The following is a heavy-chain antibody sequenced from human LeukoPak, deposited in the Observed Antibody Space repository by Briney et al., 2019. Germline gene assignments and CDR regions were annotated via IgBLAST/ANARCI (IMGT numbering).Heavy chain of an antibody. CDR2: ISYDGSNK. CDR3: ARASRLGTYYDFWSGYRQPYFDY. D-gene: IGHD3-3*01. CDR1: GFTFSSYA. V-gene: IGHV3-30-3*01. Sequence: PGGSLRLSCAASGFTFSSYAMHWVRQAPGKGLEWVAVISYDGSNKYYADSVKGRFTISRDNSKNTLYLQMNSLRAEDTAVYYCARASRLGTYYDFWSGYRQPYFDYWGQGTLVTVSS. J-gene: IGHJ4*02.